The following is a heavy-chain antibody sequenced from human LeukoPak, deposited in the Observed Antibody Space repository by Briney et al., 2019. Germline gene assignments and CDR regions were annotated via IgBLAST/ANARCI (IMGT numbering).Heavy chain of an antibody. D-gene: IGHD6-19*01. V-gene: IGHV3-23*01. J-gene: IGHJ4*02. CDR1: GFTFTYSA. CDR3: AKSLAVPGSPDQ. Sequence: PGGSLRLSCAASGFTFTYSAMTWVRQAPGKGLEWVSTVSGSGGNTYYADSVKGRFTISRDNSENTVSLQMNSLRAQDTAVYYCAKSLAVPGSPDQWGQGTLVTVSS. CDR2: VSGSGGNT.